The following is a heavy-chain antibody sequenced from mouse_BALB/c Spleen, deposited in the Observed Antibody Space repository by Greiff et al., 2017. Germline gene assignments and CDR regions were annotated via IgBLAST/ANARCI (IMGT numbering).Heavy chain of an antibody. D-gene: IGHD2-1*01. J-gene: IGHJ4*01. CDR3: ARRGYGNCVGNYALDY. CDR1: GFTFSSFG. CDR2: ISSGSSTI. Sequence: EVQVVESGGGLVQPGGSRKLSCAASGFTFSSFGMPWVRQAPEKGLEWVAYISSGSSTIYYADTVKGRFTISRDNPKNTLFLQMTSLMSEDTAMYYCARRGYGNCVGNYALDYWGQGTSVTVSS. V-gene: IGHV5-17*02.